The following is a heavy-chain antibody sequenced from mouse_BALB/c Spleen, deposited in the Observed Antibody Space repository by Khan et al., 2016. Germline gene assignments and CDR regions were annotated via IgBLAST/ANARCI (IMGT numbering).Heavy chain of an antibody. J-gene: IGHJ2*01. CDR2: IYPGDGDT. V-gene: IGHV1-87*01. CDR1: GYTFTSYW. Sequence: QVQLQQSGAELARPGASVKLSCKASGYTFTSYWMQWVKQRPGRGLEWIGAIYPGDGDTRYTQKFKGKATLTADKSSSTAYMQLSSLASDDSAVYYCASYYGSSYDYFDYWGQGTTLTVSS. CDR3: ASYYGSSYDYFDY. D-gene: IGHD1-1*01.